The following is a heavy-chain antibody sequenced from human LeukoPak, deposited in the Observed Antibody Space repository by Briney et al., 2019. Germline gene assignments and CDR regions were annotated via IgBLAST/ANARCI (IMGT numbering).Heavy chain of an antibody. CDR2: IYSSGST. CDR1: GGSISSYY. J-gene: IGHJ4*02. CDR3: ARGGGYGSPLGF. Sequence: SETLSLTRTVSGGSISSYYWSWIRQPPGKGPEWIAYIYSSGSTKYNPSLKSRVTISVDTSKNQFSLKLSSVTAADTAVYYCARGGGYGSPLGFWGQGTLVTVSS. D-gene: IGHD5-18*01. V-gene: IGHV4-4*09.